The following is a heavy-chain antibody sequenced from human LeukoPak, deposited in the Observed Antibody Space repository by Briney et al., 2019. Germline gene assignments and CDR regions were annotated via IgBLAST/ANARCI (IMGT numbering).Heavy chain of an antibody. V-gene: IGHV4-59*08. CDR2: IYYVVST. CDR3: ARHVRRFGAPLWYFDL. J-gene: IGHJ2*01. Sequence: PSETLSLTCTVPGGSISSYYWSWIRQPPGEGLGWSGYIYYVVSTHYTPSLKCRVTISVDTTMPQSCLKLSSVTAADTAVYYFARHVRRFGAPLWYFDLWGRGTLVTV. D-gene: IGHD3-16*01. CDR1: GGSISSYY.